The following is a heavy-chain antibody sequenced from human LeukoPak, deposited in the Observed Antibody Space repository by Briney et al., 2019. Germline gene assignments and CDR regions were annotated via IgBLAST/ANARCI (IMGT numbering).Heavy chain of an antibody. CDR2: ISSSSSTI. CDR1: GFSFSDYS. Sequence: GGSLRLSCAASGFSFSDYSMNWVRQAPGKGLEWLSYISSSSSTIYYRASVKGRFTISRDNAKNSLDLQMNSLRADDTAIYYCARDKEEENYFDFWGQGTLVTVSS. J-gene: IGHJ4*02. V-gene: IGHV3-48*04. D-gene: IGHD5-24*01. CDR3: ARDKEEENYFDF.